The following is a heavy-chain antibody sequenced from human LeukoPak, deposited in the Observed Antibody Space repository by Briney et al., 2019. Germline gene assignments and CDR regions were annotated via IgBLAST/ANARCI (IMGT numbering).Heavy chain of an antibody. CDR3: ARGSRYYYDSSGLNFDY. J-gene: IGHJ4*02. CDR2: IKQDGSEK. Sequence: GGSLRLSCAASGFTFSSYWMSWVRQAPGKGLEWVANIKQDGSEKYYVDSVKGRFTISRDNAKNSLYLQMNSLSAEDTAVYYCARGSRYYYDSSGLNFDYWGQGTLVTVSS. V-gene: IGHV3-7*01. CDR1: GFTFSSYW. D-gene: IGHD3-22*01.